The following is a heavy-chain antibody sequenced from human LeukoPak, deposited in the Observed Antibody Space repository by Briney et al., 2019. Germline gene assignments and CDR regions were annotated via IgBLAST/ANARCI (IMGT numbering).Heavy chain of an antibody. CDR2: IYHSGSS. CDR3: ARESPVLRFLERGHYFDY. D-gene: IGHD3-3*01. Sequence: PSETLSLTCTFSSASVSSYYWSWIRQPPGKGLEWIGYIYHSGSSNYNPSLKSRVTISLDTSKNLFSLKLSSVTAADTAVYYCARESPVLRFLERGHYFDYWGQGTLVTVSS. CDR1: SASVSSYY. J-gene: IGHJ4*02. V-gene: IGHV4-59*02.